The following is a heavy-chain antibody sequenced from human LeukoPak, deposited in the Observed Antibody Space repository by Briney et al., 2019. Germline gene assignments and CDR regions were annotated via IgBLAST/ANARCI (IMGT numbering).Heavy chain of an antibody. D-gene: IGHD2-15*01. V-gene: IGHV3-43D*03. J-gene: IGHJ6*02. CDR3: ARDRWWHGGYYYYGMDV. Sequence: GGSLRLSCAASGFTFDDYAMHWVRQAPGKGLEWVSLISWDGGSTYYADSVKGRFTISRDNSKNSLYLQMNSLRAEDTALYYCARDRWWHGGYYYYGMDVWGQGTTVTVSS. CDR1: GFTFDDYA. CDR2: ISWDGGST.